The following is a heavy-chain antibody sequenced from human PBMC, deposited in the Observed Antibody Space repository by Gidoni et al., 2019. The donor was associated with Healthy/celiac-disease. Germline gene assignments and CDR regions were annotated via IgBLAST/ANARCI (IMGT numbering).Heavy chain of an antibody. CDR1: GFPFSDYY. J-gene: IGHJ6*03. CDR3: ARDLFTVTTYYYYYMDV. D-gene: IGHD4-17*01. V-gene: IGHV3-11*05. CDR2: ISSSSSYT. Sequence: QVQLVVSGGGLVKPGGSLRLSCAASGFPFSDYYMSWIRQAPGKGLEWVSYISSSSSYTNYADSVKGRFTISRDNAKNSLYLQMNSLRAEDTAVYYCARDLFTVTTYYYYYMDVWGKGTTVTVSS.